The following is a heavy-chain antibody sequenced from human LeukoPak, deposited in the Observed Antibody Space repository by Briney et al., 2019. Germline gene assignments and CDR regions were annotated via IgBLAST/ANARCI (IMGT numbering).Heavy chain of an antibody. J-gene: IGHJ4*02. Sequence: PGRTLRLSCVASGVTFRKDTTSCGPAAPGKRLESGSGIYVVTTTRTFYAESVKCRFTISRDNSKNTLYLQMYSLRDEDTATYYCAKDVTTDGLWDIDYWGQGNLMTVSS. CDR3: AKDVTTDGLWDIDY. V-gene: IGHV3-23*01. CDR2: IYVVTTTRT. CDR1: GVTFRKDT. D-gene: IGHD4-17*01.